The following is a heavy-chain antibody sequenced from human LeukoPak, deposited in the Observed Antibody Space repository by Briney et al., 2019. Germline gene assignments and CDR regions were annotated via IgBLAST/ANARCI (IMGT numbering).Heavy chain of an antibody. CDR1: GGTFSSYA. CDR2: IIPIFGTA. V-gene: IGHV1-69*13. J-gene: IGHJ6*03. CDR3: ARDWGVEARPGYMDV. Sequence: SVKVSCKASGGTFSSYAISWVRQAPGQGLEWMGGIIPIFGTANYAQKFQGRVTITADESTSTAYMELGSLRSEDTAVYYCARDWGVEARPGYMDVWGKGTTVTVSS. D-gene: IGHD6-6*01.